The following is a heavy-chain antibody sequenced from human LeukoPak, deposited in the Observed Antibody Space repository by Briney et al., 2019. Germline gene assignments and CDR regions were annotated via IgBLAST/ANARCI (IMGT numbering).Heavy chain of an antibody. D-gene: IGHD6-19*01. CDR1: GFTFSSYS. V-gene: IGHV3-30*18. CDR2: IAYHGNTE. CDR3: AKDWGSGGWYNYFDP. J-gene: IGHJ5*02. Sequence: LSGGSLRLSCAASGFTFSSYSLNWVRQAPGKGPEWVAMIAYHGNTEYYGDSVKGRFTISRDNSKNTLYLQMDSLRAEDTAVYHCAKDWGSGGWYNYFDPWGQGTLVTVSS.